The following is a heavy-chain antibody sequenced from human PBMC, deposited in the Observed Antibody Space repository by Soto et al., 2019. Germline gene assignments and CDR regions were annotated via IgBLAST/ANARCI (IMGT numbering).Heavy chain of an antibody. CDR3: ATQTTVVRSYYYYGMDV. D-gene: IGHD4-17*01. J-gene: IGHJ6*02. Sequence: ASVKVSCKASGGTFSSYAISWVRQAPGQGLEWMGGIIPIFGTANYAQKFQGRVTITADESTSTAYMELSSLRSEDTAVYYCATQTTVVRSYYYYGMDVWGQGTTVTVS. CDR2: IIPIFGTA. V-gene: IGHV1-69*13. CDR1: GGTFSSYA.